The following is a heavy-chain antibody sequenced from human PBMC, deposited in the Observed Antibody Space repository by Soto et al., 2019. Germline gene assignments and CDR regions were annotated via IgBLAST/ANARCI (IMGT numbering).Heavy chain of an antibody. D-gene: IGHD5-12*01. J-gene: IGHJ4*02. Sequence: GGSLRLSCVASGITLSDYWMGWVRQAPGEGLQWVAHIKTDGTEKYYVDSVKGRFTNSRDNGKNELYLQMNSLRAEDTAVYYCAPGYTGYVFFDLWGQGNPVTVSS. CDR3: APGYTGYVFFDL. V-gene: IGHV3-7*03. CDR2: IKTDGTEK. CDR1: GITLSDYW.